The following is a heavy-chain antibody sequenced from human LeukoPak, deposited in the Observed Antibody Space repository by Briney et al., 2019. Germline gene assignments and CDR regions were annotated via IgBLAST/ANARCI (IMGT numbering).Heavy chain of an antibody. CDR3: ARARSSSWQSEWWFDP. D-gene: IGHD6-13*01. CDR2: IYYSGST. Sequence: MPSETLSLTCTVSGGSISSSSYYWGWIRQPPGKGLEWIGSIYYSGSTYYNPSLKSRVTISVDTSKNQFSLKLSSVTAADTAVYYYARARSSSWQSEWWFDPWGQGTLVTVSS. V-gene: IGHV4-39*07. CDR1: GGSISSSSYY. J-gene: IGHJ5*02.